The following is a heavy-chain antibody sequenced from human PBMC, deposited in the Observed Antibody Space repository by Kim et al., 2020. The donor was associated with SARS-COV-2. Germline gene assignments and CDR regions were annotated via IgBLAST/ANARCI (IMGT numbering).Heavy chain of an antibody. V-gene: IGHV4-31*03. J-gene: IGHJ3*02. CDR2: IYYSGST. CDR3: ARVSDSGCRRAFDT. D-gene: IGHD6-19*01. Sequence: SETPSLTCTVSGGSISSGGYYWSWIRQHPGKGLEWIGYIYYSGSTYYNPSPKSRVTLSLDPSKTQFPLKLSPLTAGATAVYYCARVSDSGCRRAFDTWG. CDR1: GGSISSGGYY.